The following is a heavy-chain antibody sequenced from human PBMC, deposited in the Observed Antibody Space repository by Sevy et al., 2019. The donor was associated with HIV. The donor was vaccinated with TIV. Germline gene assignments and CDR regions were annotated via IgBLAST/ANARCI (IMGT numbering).Heavy chain of an antibody. J-gene: IGHJ4*02. CDR3: ARDRKYPLYYFDY. V-gene: IGHV4-38-2*02. Sequence: SETLSLTCTVSGYSIRNGYYWAWIRQPPGKGLEWIGSIHHSGITHYNPSLKRRVIISVDTSKNQVSLELSSVTAADTAMYYCARDRKYPLYYFDYWGQGILVTVSS. CDR1: GYSIRNGYY. CDR2: IHHSGIT. D-gene: IGHD6-6*01.